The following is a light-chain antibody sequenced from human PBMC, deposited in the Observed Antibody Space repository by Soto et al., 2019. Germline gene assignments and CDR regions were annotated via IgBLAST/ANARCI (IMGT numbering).Light chain of an antibody. CDR2: GAS. CDR3: QQYSRSPRT. CDR1: QSVSSSY. Sequence: EIVLTQSPGTLSLSPGERATLSCRASQSVSSSYLAWYQQKPGQAPRLLIYGASSRATGIPDRFSGSGSGTDFTLTISRLEPDDFAVPHCQQYSRSPRTFGHGTKVDI. J-gene: IGKJ1*01. V-gene: IGKV3-20*01.